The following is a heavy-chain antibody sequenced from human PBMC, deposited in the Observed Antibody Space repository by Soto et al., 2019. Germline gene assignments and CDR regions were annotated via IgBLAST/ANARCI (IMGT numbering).Heavy chain of an antibody. D-gene: IGHD5-12*01. V-gene: IGHV4-4*02. J-gene: IGHJ4*02. Sequence: PSETLSLTCAVSGGSISSSNWWSWVRQPPGKGLEWIGEIYHSGSTNYNPSLKSRVTISVDKSKNQFSLKLSSVTAADTAVYYCARGVVEMATITRYFDYWGQGTLVTVSS. CDR3: ARGVVEMATITRYFDY. CDR1: GGSISSSNW. CDR2: IYHSGST.